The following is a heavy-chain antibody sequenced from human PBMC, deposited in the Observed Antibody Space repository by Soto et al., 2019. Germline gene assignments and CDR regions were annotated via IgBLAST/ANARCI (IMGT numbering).Heavy chain of an antibody. CDR3: ARASLDSSGYYDYYYGMDV. CDR1: GGTFSSYA. CDR2: IIPIFGTA. J-gene: IGHJ6*02. Sequence: SVKVSCKASGGTFSSYAISWVLQAPGQGLEWMGGIIPIFGTANYAQKFQGRVTITADESTSTAYMELSSLRSEDTAVYYCARASLDSSGYYDYYYGMDVWGQGTTVTVSS. V-gene: IGHV1-69*13. D-gene: IGHD3-22*01.